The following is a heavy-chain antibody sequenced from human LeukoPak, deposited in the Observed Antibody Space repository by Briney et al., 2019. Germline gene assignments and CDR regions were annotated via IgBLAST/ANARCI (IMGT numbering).Heavy chain of an antibody. J-gene: IGHJ4*02. CDR3: ASVADY. CDR2: ISHDGTYK. Sequence: GGSLRLPCADSGFTITTYAMTWVRQAPGKGLESVAVISHDGTYKNYADSVKGRFTISRDTSKNTVYLQMNSLRSEDTAVYYCASVADYWGQGTLVTISS. V-gene: IGHV3-30*04. CDR1: GFTITTYA.